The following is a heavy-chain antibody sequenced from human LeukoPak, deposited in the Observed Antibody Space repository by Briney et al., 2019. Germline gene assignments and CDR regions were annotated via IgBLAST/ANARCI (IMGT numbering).Heavy chain of an antibody. J-gene: IGHJ4*02. D-gene: IGHD2-15*01. CDR2: INHSGST. V-gene: IGHV4-34*01. CDR1: GGSFSGYY. CDR3: ARAGGIR. Sequence: SETLSLTCAVYGGSFSGYYWSWIRQPPGKGLEWIGEINHSGSTNYNPSLKSRVTISVDTSKNQFSLKLSSVTAAGTAAYYCARAGGIRWGQGTLVTVSS.